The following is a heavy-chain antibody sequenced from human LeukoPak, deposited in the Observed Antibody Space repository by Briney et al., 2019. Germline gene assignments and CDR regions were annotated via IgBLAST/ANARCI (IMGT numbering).Heavy chain of an antibody. CDR3: AKLYPTPEEKVVPAATYFDY. CDR2: ISYDGSNK. D-gene: IGHD2-2*01. V-gene: IGHV3-30-3*02. CDR1: GFTFSSYA. J-gene: IGHJ4*02. Sequence: GGSLRLSCAASGFTFSSYAMHWVRQAPGKGLEWVAVISYDGSNKYYADSVKGRFTISRDNSKNTLYLQMNSLRAEDTAVYYCAKLYPTPEEKVVPAATYFDYWGQGTLVTVSS.